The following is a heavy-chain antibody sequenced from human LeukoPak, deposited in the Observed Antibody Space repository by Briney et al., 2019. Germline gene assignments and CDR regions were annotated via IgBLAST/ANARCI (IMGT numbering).Heavy chain of an antibody. CDR3: AREYGDYVSYYYYMDV. Sequence: PSETLSLTCAVYGGSFSGYYWSWIRQPAGKGLEWIGRIYTSGSTNYNPSLKSRVTISVDTSKNQFSLKLSSVTAADTAVYYCAREYGDYVSYYYYMDVWGKGTTVTISS. J-gene: IGHJ6*03. CDR2: IYTSGST. V-gene: IGHV4-4*07. CDR1: GGSFSGYY. D-gene: IGHD4-17*01.